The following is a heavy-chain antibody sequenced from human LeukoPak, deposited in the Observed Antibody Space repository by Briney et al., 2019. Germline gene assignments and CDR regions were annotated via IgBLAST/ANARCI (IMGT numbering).Heavy chain of an antibody. CDR1: GGSISSYY. CDR2: IYYSGST. J-gene: IGHJ5*02. Sequence: SETLSLTCTVSGGSISSYYWSWIRQPPGKGLEWIGYIYYSGSTNYNPSLKSRVTISVDTSKNQFSLKLSSVTAADTAVYYCARRRGANWFDPWGQGTLVTVSS. V-gene: IGHV4-59*08. D-gene: IGHD3-10*01. CDR3: ARRRGANWFDP.